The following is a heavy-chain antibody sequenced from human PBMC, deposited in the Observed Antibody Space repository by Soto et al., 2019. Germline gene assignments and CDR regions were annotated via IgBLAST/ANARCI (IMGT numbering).Heavy chain of an antibody. J-gene: IGHJ4*02. CDR3: VRGGPVAGPTSSEAYHPFDF. V-gene: IGHV1-2*02. CDR1: GYTFSDHY. Sequence: QVQLVQSGAEVKKPGASVEVSCKTSGYTFSDHYTHWVRQAPGQGLEWMGWINPNSGGTGYAEKFQGRDTMTRDTSVSTAYMELNRLKSDDTAVYYCVRGGPVAGPTSSEAYHPFDFWGQGTLVTVSS. D-gene: IGHD6-19*01. CDR2: INPNSGGT.